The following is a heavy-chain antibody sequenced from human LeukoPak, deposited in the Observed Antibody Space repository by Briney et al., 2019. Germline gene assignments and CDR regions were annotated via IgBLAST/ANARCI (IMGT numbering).Heavy chain of an antibody. V-gene: IGHV1-8*03. CDR1: GYTFTSYD. J-gene: IGHJ4*02. CDR2: MNPNSGNT. CDR3: ARDLLIQLRNPGTGYDDY. D-gene: IGHD1-1*01. Sequence: ASVKVSCKASGYTFTSYDINWVRQATGQGLEWMGWMNPNSGNTGYAQKFQGRVTITRNTSISTAYMELSSLRSEDTAVYYCARDLLIQLRNPGTGYDDYWGQGTLVTVSS.